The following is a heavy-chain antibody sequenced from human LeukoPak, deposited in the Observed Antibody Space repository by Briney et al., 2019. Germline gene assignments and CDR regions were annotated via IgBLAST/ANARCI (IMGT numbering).Heavy chain of an antibody. CDR1: GFTFSNFW. D-gene: IGHD2-2*01. CDR2: ISYDGSNK. CDR3: ARGLFPIVVVPAAMDV. J-gene: IGHJ6*02. V-gene: IGHV3-30-3*01. Sequence: PGGSLRLSCTASGFTFSNFWMGWVRQAPGKGLEWVAVISYDGSNKYYADSVKGRFTISRDNSKNTLYLQMNSLRAEDTAVYYCARGLFPIVVVPAAMDVWGQGTTVTVSS.